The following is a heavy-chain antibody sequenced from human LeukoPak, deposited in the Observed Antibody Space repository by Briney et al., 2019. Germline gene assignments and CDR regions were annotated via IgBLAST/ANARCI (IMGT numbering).Heavy chain of an antibody. V-gene: IGHV4-34*01. D-gene: IGHD4-17*01. CDR1: GTSFTSYY. Sequence: SETLSLTCGVSGTSFTSYYWSWIRQTPGKGLEWIGEVNHSGYTNMNPSLKSRVTISVDTSKNQFSLMMTSVTAADTAVYFCARMTTGHDYWGQGTLVTISS. CDR3: ARMTTGHDY. J-gene: IGHJ4*02. CDR2: VNHSGYT.